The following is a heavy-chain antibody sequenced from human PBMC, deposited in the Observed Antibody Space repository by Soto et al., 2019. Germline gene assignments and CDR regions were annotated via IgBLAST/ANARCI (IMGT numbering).Heavy chain of an antibody. CDR3: ARDPTIAAAGRLDY. D-gene: IGHD6-13*01. CDR1: GFTFSSYS. V-gene: IGHV3-21*01. J-gene: IGHJ4*02. CDR2: ISSSSSYI. Sequence: GGSLRLSCAASGFTFSSYSMNWVRQAPGKGLEWVSSISSSSSYIYYADSVKGRFTISRDNAKNSLYLQMNSLRAEDTAVYYCARDPTIAAAGRLDYWGQGTLVTVSS.